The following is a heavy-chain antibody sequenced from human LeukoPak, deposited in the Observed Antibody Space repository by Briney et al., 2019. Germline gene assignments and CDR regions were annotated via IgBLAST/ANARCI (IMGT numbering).Heavy chain of an antibody. CDR2: ISISGGST. CDR1: GFTFSDYG. J-gene: IGHJ4*02. Sequence: PGGSLRLSCAASGFTFSDYGMSWVRQAPGKGLEWVSVISISGGSTYYADSVKGRFTISRDNSKNTLYLKMNSLRAEDTAVYYCAKGAWRFGESLLYYSDYWGQGTLVTVSS. CDR3: AKGAWRFGESLLYYSDY. V-gene: IGHV3-23*01. D-gene: IGHD3-10*01.